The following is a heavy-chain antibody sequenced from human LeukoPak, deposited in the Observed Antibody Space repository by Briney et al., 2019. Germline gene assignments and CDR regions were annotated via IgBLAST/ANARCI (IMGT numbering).Heavy chain of an antibody. CDR3: ATGFKVTTVVGGVDHFDY. D-gene: IGHD4-17*01. CDR1: GYSLTELS. Sequence: GASVKVSCKVSGYSLTELSIHWVRQAPGKGLEWMGGFDVEDGETIYAQKFQGRVTMTEDTSTDTAYMELSSLRSEDTAVYYCATGFKVTTVVGGVDHFDYCGQGSLVTGSS. CDR2: FDVEDGET. V-gene: IGHV1-24*01. J-gene: IGHJ4*02.